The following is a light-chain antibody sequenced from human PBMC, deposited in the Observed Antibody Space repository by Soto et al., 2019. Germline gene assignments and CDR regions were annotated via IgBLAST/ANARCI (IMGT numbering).Light chain of an antibody. Sequence: DIQMTQSPSTLSAIVGDRVTITCRASQTIRNYLAWYQQKPGKAPDLLIYDASSLENEVPSRFSGSGFGTEFTLTISSLQPDDSATYYCQQYGLQGTFGQGTKVDIK. CDR3: QQYGLQGT. CDR2: DAS. V-gene: IGKV1-5*01. CDR1: QTIRNY. J-gene: IGKJ1*01.